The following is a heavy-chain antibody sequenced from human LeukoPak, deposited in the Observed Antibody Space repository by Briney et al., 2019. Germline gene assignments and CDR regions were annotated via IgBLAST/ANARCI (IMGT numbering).Heavy chain of an antibody. V-gene: IGHV3-30-3*01. CDR3: ARVGAIWSGYFSHFDY. D-gene: IGHD3-3*01. J-gene: IGHJ4*02. CDR2: ISHDGSNE. Sequence: GGSLRLSCAASGFTFSNYAMNWVRQAPGKGLEWVAVISHDGSNENYADSVKGRFTISRDDSRNTLYLQMSSLRAEDTAVYYCARVGAIWSGYFSHFDYWGQGTLVTVSS. CDR1: GFTFSNYA.